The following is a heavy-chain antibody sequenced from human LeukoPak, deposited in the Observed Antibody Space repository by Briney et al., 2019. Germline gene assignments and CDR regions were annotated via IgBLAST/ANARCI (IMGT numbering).Heavy chain of an antibody. D-gene: IGHD2-15*01. J-gene: IGHJ4*02. CDR3: ARLAAPYLDY. V-gene: IGHV3-48*04. CDR1: GFTFSTYS. CDR2: ISSSSSTI. Sequence: PGGSLRLSCAASGFTFSTYSMNWVRQAPGNGLEWVSYISSSSSTIYYADSVKGRFTISRDNAKNSLYLQMNSLRAEDTAVYYCARLAAPYLDYWGQGTLVTVSS.